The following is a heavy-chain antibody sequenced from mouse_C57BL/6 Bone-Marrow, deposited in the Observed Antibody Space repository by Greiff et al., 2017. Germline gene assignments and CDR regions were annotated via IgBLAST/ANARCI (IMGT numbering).Heavy chain of an antibody. CDR3: TTFFDN. CDR1: GFNIKDYY. Sequence: VQLQQSGAELVRPGASVKLSCTASGFNIKDYYMHWVKQRPEQGLEWIGRIDPEDGATEYAPKFQGKANMTADTSSNTAYLQLSCLTAENAPVYYCTTFFDNWGQGTTLTVSS. J-gene: IGHJ2*01. CDR2: IDPEDGAT. V-gene: IGHV14-1*01.